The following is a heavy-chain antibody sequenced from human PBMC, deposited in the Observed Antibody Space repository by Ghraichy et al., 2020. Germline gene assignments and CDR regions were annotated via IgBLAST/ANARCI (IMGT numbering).Heavy chain of an antibody. V-gene: IGHV3-20*04. Sequence: GGSLRLTCAASGFTFDDYGMSWVRQAPGKGLEWVSGINWNGGSTGYADSVKGRFTISRDNAKNSLYLQMNSLRAEDTALYYCARDLPPYCSSTSCYRDYWGQGTLVTVSS. CDR2: INWNGGST. D-gene: IGHD2-2*01. J-gene: IGHJ4*02. CDR1: GFTFDDYG. CDR3: ARDLPPYCSSTSCYRDY.